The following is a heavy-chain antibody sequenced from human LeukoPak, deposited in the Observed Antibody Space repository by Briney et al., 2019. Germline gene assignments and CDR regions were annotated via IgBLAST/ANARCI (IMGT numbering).Heavy chain of an antibody. V-gene: IGHV4-59*01. CDR2: IYYSGST. CDR1: GRSIRSYF. J-gene: IGHJ4*02. CDR3: ARAYWDSYDSSGYYVD. Sequence: PSETLSLTCTVSGRSIRSYFWSWIRQPPGKGLEGMGYIYYSGSTTYNPSLNSRVTISVATSKNQLSLTLNSVPAADTAVYYCARAYWDSYDSSGYYVDWGQGTLVTVSS. D-gene: IGHD3-22*01.